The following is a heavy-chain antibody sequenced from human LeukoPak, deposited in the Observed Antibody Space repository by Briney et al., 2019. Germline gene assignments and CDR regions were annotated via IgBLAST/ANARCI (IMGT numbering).Heavy chain of an antibody. CDR3: ARQRAGFTVTTSDY. D-gene: IGHD4-17*01. J-gene: IGHJ4*02. Sequence: PGGSLRLSCAASGLSFSSYYMKWVRQLPRGGRGWVSYISGSSSTIYYADSVKGRFTISRDNAKNSLYLQMNSLRAEDTAVYYCARQRAGFTVTTSDYWGQGTLVTVSS. CDR2: ISGSSSTI. V-gene: IGHV3-48*01. CDR1: GLSFSSYY.